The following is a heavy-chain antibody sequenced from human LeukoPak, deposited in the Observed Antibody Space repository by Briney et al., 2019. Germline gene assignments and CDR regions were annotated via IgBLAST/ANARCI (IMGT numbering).Heavy chain of an antibody. V-gene: IGHV4-38-2*02. J-gene: IGHJ4*02. CDR1: GYSISSGYY. CDR2: IYHSGST. CDR3: ARGVLGSSVGATVY. Sequence: SETLSLTCTVSGYSISSGYYWGWIRQPPGKGLEWIGSIYHSGSTYYNPSLKSRVTISVDTSKNQFSLKLSSVTAADTAVYYCARGVLGSSVGATVYRGQGTLVTVSS. D-gene: IGHD1-26*01.